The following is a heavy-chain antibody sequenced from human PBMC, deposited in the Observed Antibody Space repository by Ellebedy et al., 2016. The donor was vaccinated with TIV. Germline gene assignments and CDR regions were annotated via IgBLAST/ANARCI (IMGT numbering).Heavy chain of an antibody. Sequence: GGSLRLSXAASGFTFDDYAMHWVRQAPGKGLEWVSGISWNSGSIGYADSVKGRFTISRDNAKNSLYLQMNSLRAEDTALYYCAKLAMIDDYWGQGTLVTVSS. D-gene: IGHD3-22*01. J-gene: IGHJ4*02. CDR3: AKLAMIDDY. V-gene: IGHV3-9*01. CDR1: GFTFDDYA. CDR2: ISWNSGSI.